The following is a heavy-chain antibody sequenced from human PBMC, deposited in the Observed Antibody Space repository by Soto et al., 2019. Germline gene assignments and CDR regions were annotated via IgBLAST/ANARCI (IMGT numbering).Heavy chain of an antibody. CDR2: IIPILGIA. J-gene: IGHJ3*02. D-gene: IGHD2-15*01. Sequence: SVKVSCKASGGTFSSYTISWVRQAPGQGLEWMGRIIPILGIANYAQKFQGRVTITADKSTSTAYMELSSLRSEDTAVYYCARADCSGGSCYSHAFDIWGQGTMVTVSS. CDR3: ARADCSGGSCYSHAFDI. V-gene: IGHV1-69*02. CDR1: GGTFSSYT.